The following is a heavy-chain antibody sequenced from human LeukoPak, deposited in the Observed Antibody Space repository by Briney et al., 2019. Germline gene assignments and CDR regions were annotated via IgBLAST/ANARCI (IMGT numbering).Heavy chain of an antibody. CDR3: ASRPYCSNGVCPGLDP. Sequence: GGTLRLSCVASGFTFSSFEMNWVRQAPGKGLEWVSSISNGGGIIYYADSVKGRFTISRDNAKNSLYLQMNSLRAEDTAVYYCASRPYCSNGVCPGLDPWGQGTLVTVSS. CDR1: GFTFSSFE. CDR2: ISNGGGII. J-gene: IGHJ5*02. V-gene: IGHV3-48*03. D-gene: IGHD2-8*01.